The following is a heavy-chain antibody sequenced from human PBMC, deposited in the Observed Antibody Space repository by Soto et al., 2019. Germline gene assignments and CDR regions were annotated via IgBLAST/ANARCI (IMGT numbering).Heavy chain of an antibody. CDR1: GSSFPKYP. V-gene: IGHV3-30-3*01. Sequence: PGGSLRLSCAASGSSFPKYPMHWVRQTPDKGLEWVAVISHDGVTKNSADSVKGRFSISRDNSRNTLYLEMNSLRTEDTAMYYCVRGGYSSGWERLDPWGQGTLVTVSS. J-gene: IGHJ5*02. CDR2: ISHDGVTK. D-gene: IGHD4-4*01. CDR3: VRGGYSSGWERLDP.